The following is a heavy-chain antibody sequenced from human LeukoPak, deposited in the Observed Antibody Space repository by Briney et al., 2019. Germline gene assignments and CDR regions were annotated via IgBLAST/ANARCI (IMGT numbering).Heavy chain of an antibody. CDR2: ISSSSSYI. V-gene: IGHV3-21*01. CDR3: ARDPTIAVAGTITEYFQH. Sequence: GRSLRLSCAASGFTFSSYSMNWVRQAPGKGLEWVSSISSSSSYIYYADSVKGRFTISRDNAKNSLYLQMNSLRAEDTAVYECARDPTIAVAGTITEYFQHWGGGTLVTVSS. D-gene: IGHD6-19*01. CDR1: GFTFSSYS. J-gene: IGHJ1*01.